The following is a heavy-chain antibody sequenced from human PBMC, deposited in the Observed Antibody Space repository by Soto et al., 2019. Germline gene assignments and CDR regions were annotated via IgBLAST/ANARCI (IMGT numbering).Heavy chain of an antibody. V-gene: IGHV1-46*01. D-gene: IGHD2-2*01. CDR1: GYTFTGYY. Sequence: SVKVSCKASGYTFTGYYMHWVLHAPGQGLEWMGIINPSGGSTSYAQKFQGRVTMTRDTSTSTVYMELSSLRSEDTAVYYCARGRLVPAVNFDYWGLGTLATVSS. CDR2: INPSGGST. CDR3: ARGRLVPAVNFDY. J-gene: IGHJ4*02.